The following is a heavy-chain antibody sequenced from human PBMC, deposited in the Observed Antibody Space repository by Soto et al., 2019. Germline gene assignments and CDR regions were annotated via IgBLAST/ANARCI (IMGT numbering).Heavy chain of an antibody. CDR3: AREISGGGTLNWFDP. Sequence: QVQLQESGPGLVRPSQTLSLTCTVSGGSISSGGYYWSWIRQHPGKGLEWIGYIYYSGSTYYNPSLKSRVTISVDTSKNQFSLKLSSVTAADTAVYYCAREISGGGTLNWFDPWGQGTLVTVSS. D-gene: IGHD2-8*02. CDR1: GGSISSGGYY. CDR2: IYYSGST. V-gene: IGHV4-31*03. J-gene: IGHJ5*02.